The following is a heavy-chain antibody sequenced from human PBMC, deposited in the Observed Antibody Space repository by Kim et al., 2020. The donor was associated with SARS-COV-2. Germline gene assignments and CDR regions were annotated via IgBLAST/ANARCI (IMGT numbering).Heavy chain of an antibody. J-gene: IGHJ4*02. CDR2: ISGSGGST. V-gene: IGHV3-23*01. CDR1: GFTFSSYA. Sequence: GGSLRLSCAASGFTFSSYAMSWVRQAPGKGLEWVSAISGSGGSTYYADSVKGRFTNSRDNSKNTLYLQMNSLRAEDTAVYYCAKGVGATGWEYWGQGTLVTVSS. D-gene: IGHD1-26*01. CDR3: AKGVGATGWEY.